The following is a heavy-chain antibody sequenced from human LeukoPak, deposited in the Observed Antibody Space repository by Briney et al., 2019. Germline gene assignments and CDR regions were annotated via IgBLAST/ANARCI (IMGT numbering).Heavy chain of an antibody. D-gene: IGHD1-7*01. CDR1: AGSISSSYY. V-gene: IGHV4-39*07. Sequence: SETLSLTCTVSAGSISSSYYWDWIRQPPGKGLEWIGNIHSSGSTYFNPSLKSRVTISIDTSKNQFSLKLSSVTAADTAVYYCARDFETTRGYYYYYYMDVWGKGTTVTVSS. J-gene: IGHJ6*03. CDR3: ARDFETTRGYYYYYYMDV. CDR2: IHSSGST.